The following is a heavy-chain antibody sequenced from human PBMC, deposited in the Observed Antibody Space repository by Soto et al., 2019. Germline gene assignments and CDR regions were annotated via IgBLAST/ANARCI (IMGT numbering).Heavy chain of an antibody. J-gene: IGHJ2*01. CDR3: ERDGDRCTSTRCCPWPDTHFDL. CDR2: ISPYNGNT. D-gene: IGHD2-2*01. CDR1: GYTFTNYG. Sequence: QVQLVQSGDEVKKPGASVKVSCKASGYTFTNYGISWVRQAPGQGLEWMGWISPYNGNTKYPQKLQGRVTMTTDTSTRTSYMELRSLRSDDTAVYFCERDGDRCTSTRCCPWPDTHFDLWGRGTLVTVSS. V-gene: IGHV1-18*01.